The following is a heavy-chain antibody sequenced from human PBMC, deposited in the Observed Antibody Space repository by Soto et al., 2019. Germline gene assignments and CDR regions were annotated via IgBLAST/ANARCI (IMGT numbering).Heavy chain of an antibody. J-gene: IGHJ4*02. V-gene: IGHV1-18*01. D-gene: IGHD3-22*01. CDR1: GYTFTSYG. CDR3: ARDHYYDSSGYTFDY. Sequence: VASVKVSCKASGYTFTSYGISWVRQAPGQGLEWMGWISAYNGNTNYAQKLQGRVTMTTDTSTSTAYMELRSLRSDDTAVYYCARDHYYDSSGYTFDYWGQGTLVTVSS. CDR2: ISAYNGNT.